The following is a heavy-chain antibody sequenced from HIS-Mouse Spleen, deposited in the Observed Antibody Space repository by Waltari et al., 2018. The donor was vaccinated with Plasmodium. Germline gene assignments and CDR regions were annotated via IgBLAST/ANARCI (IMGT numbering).Heavy chain of an antibody. J-gene: IGHJ5*02. CDR3: ARGVGYSSSWYWFDP. Sequence: QVQLQESGPGLVKPSETLSLTCTVSGYSISSGYYWGWIRQPPGKGLEWIGSIYHSGSTEYNPSLKSRVTISVDTSKNQFSLKLSSVTAADTAVYYCARGVGYSSSWYWFDPWGQGTLVTVSS. CDR2: IYHSGST. CDR1: GYSISSGYY. D-gene: IGHD6-13*01. V-gene: IGHV4-38-2*02.